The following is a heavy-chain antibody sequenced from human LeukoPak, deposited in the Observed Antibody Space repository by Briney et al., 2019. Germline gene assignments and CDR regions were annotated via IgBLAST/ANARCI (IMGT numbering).Heavy chain of an antibody. D-gene: IGHD2-21*01. CDR1: GFTFSDYY. V-gene: IGHV3-11*01. J-gene: IGHJ4*02. CDR3: AGEPIATNSLDY. CDR2: ISSSGSTI. Sequence: GGSLRLSCAASGFTFSDYYMSWIRQAPGKGLEWVSYISSSGSTIYYAYSVKGRFTISRDNAKNSRYLQMNIMGAEYTAVYYCAGEPIATNSLDYWGQGTLVTVSS.